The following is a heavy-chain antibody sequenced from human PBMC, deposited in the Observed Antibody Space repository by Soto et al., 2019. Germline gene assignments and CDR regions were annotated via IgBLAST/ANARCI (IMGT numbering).Heavy chain of an antibody. CDR2: IFSNDKK. CDR3: AREVTYYDFWSGENWFDP. V-gene: IGHV2-26*01. Sequence: QVTLKESGPVLVKPTETLTLTCTVSGFSLSNARMGVSWIRQPPGKALEWLAHIFSNDKKSYSTSLKSRLTISKDTSKSQVVLTMTNMDPVDTATYYCAREVTYYDFWSGENWFDPWGQGTLVTVSS. CDR1: GFSLSNARMG. D-gene: IGHD3-3*01. J-gene: IGHJ5*02.